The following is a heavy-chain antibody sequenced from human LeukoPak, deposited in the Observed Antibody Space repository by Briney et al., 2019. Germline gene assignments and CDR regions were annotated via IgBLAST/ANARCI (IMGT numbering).Heavy chain of an antibody. D-gene: IGHD5-24*01. Sequence: SETLSLTCTVSGGSISSYYWSWIRQPPGKGLEWIGNIYYRGSTNYNPSLKSRVTISVDTSKNQFSLKLSSVTAADTAVYYCARGEVEIAVPDYWGQGTLVTVSS. CDR1: GGSISSYY. CDR2: IYYRGST. V-gene: IGHV4-59*12. J-gene: IGHJ4*02. CDR3: ARGEVEIAVPDY.